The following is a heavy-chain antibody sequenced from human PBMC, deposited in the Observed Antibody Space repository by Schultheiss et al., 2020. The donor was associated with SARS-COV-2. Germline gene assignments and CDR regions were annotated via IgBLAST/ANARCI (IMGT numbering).Heavy chain of an antibody. CDR3: ARDLTGGGGLGFDY. D-gene: IGHD1-1*01. CDR2: ISGSAGST. J-gene: IGHJ4*02. Sequence: GGSLRLSCAASGFTFSSYWMSWVRQAPGKGLEWVSAISGSAGSTYYADSVKGRFTISRDNSKNTVYLQMNSLRAEDTAVYYCARDLTGGGGLGFDYWGQGTLVTVSS. CDR1: GFTFSSYW. V-gene: IGHV3-23*01.